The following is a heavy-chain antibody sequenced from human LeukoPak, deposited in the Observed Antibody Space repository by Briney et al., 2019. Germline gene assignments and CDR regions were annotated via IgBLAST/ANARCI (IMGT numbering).Heavy chain of an antibody. D-gene: IGHD2-15*01. J-gene: IGHJ4*02. CDR3: AKDLHSVAARSFDY. CDR1: GFTFSIYA. V-gene: IGHV3-23*01. CDR2: ISGSGGST. Sequence: PGGSLRLSCAASGFTFSIYAMSWVRQAPGKGLEWVSAISGSGGSTYYADSVKGRFTISRDNSKNTLYLQMNSLRAEDTGVYYCAKDLHSVAARSFDYWGQGTLVTVSS.